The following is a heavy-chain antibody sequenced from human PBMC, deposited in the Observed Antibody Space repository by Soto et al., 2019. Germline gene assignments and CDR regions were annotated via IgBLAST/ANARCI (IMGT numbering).Heavy chain of an antibody. J-gene: IGHJ4*02. Sequence: ASVKVSCKASGYTFTSYTMHWVRQAPGQRLEWMGWINGGNGNTKFSQKFLGRVAITRDTSASTAYMELSSLRFEDTAVYYCTRDHYDSSGYYPRFDYWGRGTLVTVSS. CDR3: TRDHYDSSGYYPRFDY. CDR2: INGGNGNT. V-gene: IGHV1-3*01. D-gene: IGHD3-22*01. CDR1: GYTFTSYT.